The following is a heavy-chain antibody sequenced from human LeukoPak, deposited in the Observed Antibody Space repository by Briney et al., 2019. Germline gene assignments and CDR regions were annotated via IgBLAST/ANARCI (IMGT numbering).Heavy chain of an antibody. J-gene: IGHJ4*02. CDR3: ASLGIAAAGFDY. CDR2: ISYDGSNK. D-gene: IGHD6-13*01. CDR1: GFTFSSYA. Sequence: GGSLRLSCAASGFTFSSYAMHWVRQAPGKGLEWVAVISYDGSNKYYADSVKGRLTISRDNSKNTLYLQMNSLRAEDTAVYYCASLGIAAAGFDYWGQGTLVTVSS. V-gene: IGHV3-30-3*01.